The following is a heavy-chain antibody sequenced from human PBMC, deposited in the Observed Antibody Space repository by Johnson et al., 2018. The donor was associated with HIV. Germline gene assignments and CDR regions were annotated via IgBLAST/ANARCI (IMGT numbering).Heavy chain of an antibody. J-gene: IGHJ3*02. Sequence: QVQLVESGGGVVQPGRSLRLSCAASGFTFSSYGMHWVRQAPGKGLEWVAVIWYDGSNKYYADSVKGRFTISRDNSKNTLFLQMNSLRAEDTAVYFCAKAFSTFHDAFDIWGQGTMVTVSS. CDR1: GFTFSSYG. V-gene: IGHV3-33*06. D-gene: IGHD2/OR15-2a*01. CDR3: AKAFSTFHDAFDI. CDR2: IWYDGSNK.